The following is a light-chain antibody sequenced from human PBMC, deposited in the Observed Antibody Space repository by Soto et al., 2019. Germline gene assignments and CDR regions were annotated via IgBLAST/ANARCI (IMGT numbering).Light chain of an antibody. CDR1: SSNIGGNS. V-gene: IGLV1-51*01. CDR3: GSWDSSLSAYV. J-gene: IGLJ1*01. CDR2: DDN. Sequence: QSAMTQPPSASAAPGQKVTISCSGSSSNIGGNSVSWYQQLPGTAPKLLIYDDNQRPSGIPDRFSGSKSGTSATLGITGFQNGDEADYYCGSWDSSLSAYVFGTGTKVTVL.